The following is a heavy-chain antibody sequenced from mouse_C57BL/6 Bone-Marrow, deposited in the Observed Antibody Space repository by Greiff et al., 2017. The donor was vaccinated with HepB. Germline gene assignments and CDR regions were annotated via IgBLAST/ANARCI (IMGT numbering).Heavy chain of an antibody. CDR2: IWSGGST. D-gene: IGHD1-1*01. Sequence: VQLQQSGPGLVQPSQSLSITCTVSGFSLTSYGVHWVRQSPGKGLEWLGVIWSGGSTDYNAAFISRLSISKDNSKSQVFFKMNSLQADDTAIYYCARGYGSSYWFAYWGQGTLVTVSA. J-gene: IGHJ3*01. CDR1: GFSLTSYG. V-gene: IGHV2-2*01. CDR3: ARGYGSSYWFAY.